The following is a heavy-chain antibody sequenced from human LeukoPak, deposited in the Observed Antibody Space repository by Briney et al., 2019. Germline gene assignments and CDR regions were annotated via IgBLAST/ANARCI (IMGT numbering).Heavy chain of an antibody. CDR3: ARGVYQFDY. CDR1: ASTFSSYW. J-gene: IGHJ4*02. CDR2: MKQEESEV. V-gene: IGHV3-7*01. D-gene: IGHD3-16*02. Sequence: GGSMTLSSAASASTFSSYWMTCDRQAPRKVMDRVTYMKQEESEVYFVASVKDPFTISRENANNSLYLQMTSLRAEDTALYYCARGVYQFDYWGQGTLVTVSA.